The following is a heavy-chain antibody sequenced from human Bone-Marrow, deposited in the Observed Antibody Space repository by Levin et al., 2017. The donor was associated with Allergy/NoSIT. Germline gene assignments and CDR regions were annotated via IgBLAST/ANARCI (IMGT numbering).Heavy chain of an antibody. D-gene: IGHD3-22*01. J-gene: IGHJ4*02. V-gene: IGHV1-18*01. CDR3: ARDSGIYYYDSSGRVRFDY. CDR1: GYTFTSYG. CDR2: ISAYNGNT. Sequence: ASVKVSCKASGYTFTSYGISWVRQAPGQGLEWMGWISAYNGNTNYAQKLQGRVTMTTDTSTSTAYMELRSLRSDDTAVYYCARDSGIYYYDSSGRVRFDYWGQGTLVTVSS.